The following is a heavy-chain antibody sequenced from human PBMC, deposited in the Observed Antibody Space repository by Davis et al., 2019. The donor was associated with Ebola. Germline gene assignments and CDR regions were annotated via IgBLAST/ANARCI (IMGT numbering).Heavy chain of an antibody. D-gene: IGHD3-22*01. V-gene: IGHV4-59*12. CDR2: IYYSGST. CDR3: ARGRGSSGYSVNNWFDP. CDR1: GGSISSYY. Sequence: PSETLSLTCTVSGGSISSYYWSWIRQPPGKGLEWIGYIYYSGSTYYNPSLKSRVTISVDTSKNQFSLKLSSVTAADTAVYYCARGRGSSGYSVNNWFDPWGQGTLVTVSS. J-gene: IGHJ5*02.